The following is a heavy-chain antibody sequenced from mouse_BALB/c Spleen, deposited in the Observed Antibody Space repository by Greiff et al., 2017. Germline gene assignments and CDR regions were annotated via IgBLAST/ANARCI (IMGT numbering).Heavy chain of an antibody. D-gene: IGHD2-4*01. Sequence: QVTLKESGPGILQPSHTLSLTCSFSGFSLSTSGMGLSWIRQPPGKGLEWLVHIYWDDDKCNNPSQKSRPTISKETSSNQLFLKITSVGTADTATYDGARSNPYDYDGDMDYWGQGTSVTVSS. J-gene: IGHJ4*01. CDR2: IYWDDDK. CDR3: ARSNPYDYDGDMDY. V-gene: IGHV8-12*01. CDR1: GFSLSTSGMG.